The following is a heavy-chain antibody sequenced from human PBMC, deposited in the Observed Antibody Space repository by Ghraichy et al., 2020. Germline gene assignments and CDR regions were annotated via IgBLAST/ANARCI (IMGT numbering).Heavy chain of an antibody. CDR2: ISSSSSTI. V-gene: IGHV3-48*02. CDR1: GFTFSYYS. Sequence: SCAASGFTFSYYSMNWVRQAPGKGLEWVSYISSSSSTIYYADSVKGRFTISRDNAKNSLYLQMNSLRDEDTAVYYCARDPYDFWSGYHFFDYWGQGTLVTVSS. D-gene: IGHD3-3*01. J-gene: IGHJ4*02. CDR3: ARDPYDFWSGYHFFDY.